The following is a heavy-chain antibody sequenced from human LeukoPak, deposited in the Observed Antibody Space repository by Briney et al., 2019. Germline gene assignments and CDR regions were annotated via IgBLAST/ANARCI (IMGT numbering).Heavy chain of an antibody. CDR3: ARSDLTAAAGAIFDY. D-gene: IGHD6-13*01. CDR2: IYTSGST. J-gene: IGHJ4*02. Sequence: PSETLSLTCTVSGGSISSSSYYWSWIRQPAGKGLEWIGRIYTSGSTNYNPSLKSRVTISVDTSKNQFSLKLSSVTAADTAVYYCARSDLTAAAGAIFDYWGQGTLVTVSS. CDR1: GGSISSSSYY. V-gene: IGHV4-61*02.